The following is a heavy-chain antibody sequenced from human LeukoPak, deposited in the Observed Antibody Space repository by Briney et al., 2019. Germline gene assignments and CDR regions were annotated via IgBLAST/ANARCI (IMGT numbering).Heavy chain of an antibody. Sequence: GGSLRLSCSASGFTSSSYAMHWVRQAPGKGLEYVSAISSIGGSTYYADSVKGRFTISRDNSKNTLYLQMSALRAEDTAVYYCVKENSENYYGGGDYWGQGTLVTVSS. J-gene: IGHJ4*02. D-gene: IGHD1-26*01. CDR2: ISSIGGST. CDR3: VKENSENYYGGGDY. CDR1: GFTSSSYA. V-gene: IGHV3-64D*06.